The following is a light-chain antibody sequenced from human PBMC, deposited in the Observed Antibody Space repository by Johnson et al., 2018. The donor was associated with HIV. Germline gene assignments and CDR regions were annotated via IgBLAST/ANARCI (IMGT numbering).Light chain of an antibody. Sequence: QSVLTQPPSVSAAPGQKVTISCSGSSSNIGNNDVSWYQQLPGTAPKLLIYENNKRPSGIPDRFSGSKSGTSATLGITGLQTGDEADYYCGTWDSSLSAGVFGTGTKFTVL. CDR2: ENN. V-gene: IGLV1-51*02. J-gene: IGLJ1*01. CDR1: SSNIGNND. CDR3: GTWDSSLSAGV.